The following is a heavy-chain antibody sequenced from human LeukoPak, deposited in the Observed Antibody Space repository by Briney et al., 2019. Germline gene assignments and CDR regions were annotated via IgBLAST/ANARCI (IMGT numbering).Heavy chain of an antibody. CDR2: INHSGST. Sequence: PSENLSLTCAGYGGSFSGYYWSWIRQPPGKGLEGIGEINHSGSTNYNPSLKSRVTISVDTSKNQFSLKLSSVTAADTAVYYCASYGIAAAGNEAFDIWGQGTMVTVSS. CDR3: ASYGIAAAGNEAFDI. J-gene: IGHJ3*02. D-gene: IGHD6-13*01. V-gene: IGHV4-34*01. CDR1: GGSFSGYY.